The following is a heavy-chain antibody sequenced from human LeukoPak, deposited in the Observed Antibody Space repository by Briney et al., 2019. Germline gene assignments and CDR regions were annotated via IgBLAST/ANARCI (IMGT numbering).Heavy chain of an antibody. CDR2: IQRSGGEK. V-gene: IGHV3-7*01. J-gene: IGHJ4*02. D-gene: IGHD3-3*01. CDR1: GFNVSTNY. CDR3: ASGSPRSGILEY. Sequence: GGSLRLSCAASGFNVSTNYMRWVRKAPGKGLEWVAIIQRSGGEKFYVDWVRARLPRSRDNAKNSLYLQMSSLRAEDTAVYYCASGSPRSGILEYWGQGTLVIVSS.